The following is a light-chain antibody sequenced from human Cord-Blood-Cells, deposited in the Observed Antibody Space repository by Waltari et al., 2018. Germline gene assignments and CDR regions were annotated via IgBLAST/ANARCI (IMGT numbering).Light chain of an antibody. CDR2: AAS. CDR3: QQSYSTRLFT. J-gene: IGKJ3*01. V-gene: IGKV1-39*01. Sequence: DIQMTQSPSSLSASVGDRVNITCRASQSISSYLTWYQQKPGKAPKLLIYAASSLQSGVPSRFSGSGSGTDFTLTISSLQPEDFSTYYCQQSYSTRLFTFGPGTKVDIK. CDR1: QSISSY.